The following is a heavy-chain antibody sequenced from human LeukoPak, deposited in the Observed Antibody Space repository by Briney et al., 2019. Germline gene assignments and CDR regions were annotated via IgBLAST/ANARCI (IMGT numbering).Heavy chain of an antibody. D-gene: IGHD4-11*01. J-gene: IGHJ6*03. CDR3: ARSATTVTTNYYYYYYMDV. Sequence: GESLKISCKGSGYSFTSYWIGWERQMPGKGLEWMGIIYPGDSDTRYSPSFQGQVTISADKSISTAYLQWSSLKASDTAMYYCARSATTVTTNYYYYYYMDVWGKGTTVTVSS. V-gene: IGHV5-51*01. CDR2: IYPGDSDT. CDR1: GYSFTSYW.